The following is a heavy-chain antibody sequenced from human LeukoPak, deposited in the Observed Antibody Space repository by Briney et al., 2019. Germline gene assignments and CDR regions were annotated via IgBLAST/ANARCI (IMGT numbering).Heavy chain of an antibody. Sequence: GGSLRLSCSASGFTFSSYGMHWVRQASGKGLEWVAVISYDGSNKYYADSVKGRFTISRDNSKNTLYLQMNSLRAEDTAVYYCAKDGSGWYFDYWGQGTLVTVSS. CDR1: GFTFSSYG. V-gene: IGHV3-30*18. J-gene: IGHJ4*02. D-gene: IGHD6-19*01. CDR3: AKDGSGWYFDY. CDR2: ISYDGSNK.